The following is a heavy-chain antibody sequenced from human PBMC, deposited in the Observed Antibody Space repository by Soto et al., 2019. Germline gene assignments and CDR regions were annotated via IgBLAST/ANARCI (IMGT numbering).Heavy chain of an antibody. CDR2: ISWNSGSI. V-gene: IGHV3-9*01. J-gene: IGHJ3*02. CDR3: AKEMEGGYCSGGSCYFGAFDI. Sequence: GGSLRLSCAASGFTFDDYAMHWVRQAPGKGLEWVSGISWNSGSIGYADSVKGRFTISRDNAKNSLYLQMNSLRAEDTALYYCAKEMEGGYCSGGSCYFGAFDIWGQGTMVTVSS. CDR1: GFTFDDYA. D-gene: IGHD2-15*01.